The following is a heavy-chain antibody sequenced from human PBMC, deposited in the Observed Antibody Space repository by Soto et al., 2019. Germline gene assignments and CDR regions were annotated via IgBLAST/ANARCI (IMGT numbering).Heavy chain of an antibody. V-gene: IGHV3-73*01. CDR3: TRRHCSGGGCYSDFDF. Sequence: EVQLVESGGGLVQPGGSLKLSCAASGFTLSGFDLHWVRQASGEGLEWIGRIKTKVESYATEYAASVKGRFSISRDDSKNMAYLEMNSLETEDTAIYYCTRRHCSGGGCYSDFDFWGQGSLVTVSS. D-gene: IGHD2-15*01. CDR2: IKTKVESYAT. J-gene: IGHJ4*02. CDR1: GFTLSGFD.